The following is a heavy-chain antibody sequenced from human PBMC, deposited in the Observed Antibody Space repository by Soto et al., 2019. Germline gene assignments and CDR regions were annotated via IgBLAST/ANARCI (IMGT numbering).Heavy chain of an antibody. V-gene: IGHV4-34*01. D-gene: IGHD5-12*01. CDR2: INHRGSA. J-gene: IGHJ5*02. CDR1: GESFIGYY. Sequence: SETLSLTXAVYGESFIGYYWTWIRQPPGKGLEWIGEINHRGSANYNPSLKSRVTISVDTSNNQFSLKLSSVTAADTSVYYCARTDIVTTNCFDPWGQGTLVTVSS. CDR3: ARTDIVTTNCFDP.